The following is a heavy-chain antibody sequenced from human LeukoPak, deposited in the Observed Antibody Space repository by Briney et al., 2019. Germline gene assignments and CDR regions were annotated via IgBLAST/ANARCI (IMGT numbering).Heavy chain of an antibody. CDR2: IRNDESKK. CDR3: AKSHLPNAQSGTYYCDY. D-gene: IGHD1-26*01. J-gene: IGHJ4*02. V-gene: IGHV3-30*02. CDR1: GFTFSYYG. Sequence: PGGSLRLSCAASGFTFSYYGMHWVRQAPGKGLEWVAFIRNDESKKSYGDSVKGRFTISRDNSKNTLYLQMNSLRTEDTAVYYCAKSHLPNAQSGTYYCDYGGQGTLVTASS.